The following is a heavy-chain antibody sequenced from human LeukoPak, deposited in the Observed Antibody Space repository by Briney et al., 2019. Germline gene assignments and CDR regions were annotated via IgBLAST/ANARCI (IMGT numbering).Heavy chain of an antibody. J-gene: IGHJ4*02. Sequence: PGGSLRLSCAASGFTFSSYSMNWVRQAPGKGLEWVSSISSSSSYIYYADSAKGRFTISRDNAKNSLYLQMNSLRAEDTAVYYCARGTLGNYGDYDFDYWGQGTLVTVSS. CDR2: ISSSSSYI. V-gene: IGHV3-21*01. CDR3: ARGTLGNYGDYDFDY. CDR1: GFTFSSYS. D-gene: IGHD4-17*01.